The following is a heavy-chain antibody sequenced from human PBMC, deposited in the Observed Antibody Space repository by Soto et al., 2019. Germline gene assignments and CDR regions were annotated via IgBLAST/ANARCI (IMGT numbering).Heavy chain of an antibody. CDR2: IGGSGSTI. J-gene: IGHJ6*02. CDR3: ARGEAPVYYHGMDV. CDR1: GFTLSSYD. Sequence: EVQLVESGGGLVQPGGSLRLSCVASGFTLSSYDVNWVRQAPGKGLECVSYIGGSGSTIYYADSVKGRFTISRDNAKNSLYLQMNSLRAEDTAAYYCARGEAPVYYHGMDVWGQGTTVTVSS. V-gene: IGHV3-48*03.